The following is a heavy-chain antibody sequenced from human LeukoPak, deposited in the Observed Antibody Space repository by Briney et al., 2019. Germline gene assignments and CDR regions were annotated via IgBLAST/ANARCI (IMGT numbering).Heavy chain of an antibody. CDR1: GGSISSYY. D-gene: IGHD3-3*01. CDR3: ARIVGRFLEWFHFDY. CDR2: IYYSGST. Sequence: PSETLSLTCTVSGGSISSYYWSWIRQPPGKGLEWIGYIYYSGSTNYNPSPKSRVTISVDTSKNQFSLKLSSVTAADTAVYYCARIVGRFLEWFHFDYWGQGTLVTVSS. V-gene: IGHV4-59*01. J-gene: IGHJ4*02.